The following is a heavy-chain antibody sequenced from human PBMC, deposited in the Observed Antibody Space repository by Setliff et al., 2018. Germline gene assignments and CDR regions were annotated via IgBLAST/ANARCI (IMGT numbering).Heavy chain of an antibody. J-gene: IGHJ4*02. CDR2: IYYSGST. CDR1: GGSISSHY. CDR3: ASKNGSGSYYLFDY. Sequence: PSETLSLTCTVSGGSISSHYWSWIRQPPGKGLEWIGSIYYSGSTNYNPSLKSRVTISVDTFKNQFSLKLSSVTAADTAVYYCASKNGSGSYYLFDYWGQGTLVTVSS. V-gene: IGHV4-59*11. D-gene: IGHD3-10*01.